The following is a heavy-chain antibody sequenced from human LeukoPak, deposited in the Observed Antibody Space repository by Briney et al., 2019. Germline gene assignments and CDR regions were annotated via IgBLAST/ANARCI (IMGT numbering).Heavy chain of an antibody. CDR3: ASNAEGAGYYYYYGMDV. CDR1: GYTFTSYD. D-gene: IGHD2-15*01. CDR2: MNPNSGNT. Sequence: ASVKVSCKASGYTFTSYDINWVRQATGQGLEWMGWMNPNSGNTSYAQKFQGRVTMTRDTSINTAYMELSSLRSEDTAVYYCASNAEGAGYYYYYGMDVWGQGTTVTVSS. V-gene: IGHV1-8*01. J-gene: IGHJ6*02.